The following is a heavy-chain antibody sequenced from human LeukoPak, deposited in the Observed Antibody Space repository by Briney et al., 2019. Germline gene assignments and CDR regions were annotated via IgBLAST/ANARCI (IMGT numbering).Heavy chain of an antibody. Sequence: SLRLSCAAPGFPFDDYAMHWVRQAPGKGLEWDSAYSWKSGSIGFAGSVKGRFTLSRDNAKNSLYLQMNSLRAGDTALYYCAKGMGSGSSFDDWGEGTLVTVCS. CDR1: GFPFDDYA. D-gene: IGHD1-26*01. J-gene: IGHJ4*02. CDR3: AKGMGSGSSFDD. CDR2: YSWKSGSI. V-gene: IGHV3-9*01.